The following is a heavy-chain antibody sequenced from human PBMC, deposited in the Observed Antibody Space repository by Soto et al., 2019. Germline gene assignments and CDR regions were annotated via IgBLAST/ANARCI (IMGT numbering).Heavy chain of an antibody. V-gene: IGHV1-69*01. CDR1: GGTFSSYA. D-gene: IGHD3-16*01. CDR3: ARERGRGAMGPGGGDY. J-gene: IGHJ4*02. Sequence: QVQLVQSGAEVKKPGSSVKVSCKASGGTFSSYAISWVRQAPGQGLEWMGGIIPIFGTANYAQKFQGRVTIAADESTSTAYMELSSRRGGETAGYDGARERGRGAMGPGGGDYWGQGTLVTVSS. CDR2: IIPIFGTA.